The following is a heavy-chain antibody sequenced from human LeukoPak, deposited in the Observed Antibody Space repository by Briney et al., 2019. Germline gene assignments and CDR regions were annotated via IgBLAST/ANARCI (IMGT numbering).Heavy chain of an antibody. V-gene: IGHV3-48*03. CDR3: AREEVNCGGDCFQH. Sequence: GGSLRLSCAASGFTFSSYAMSWVRQAPGKGLEWVSYISSSGSITYYADSMKGRFTISRDNAKNSLYLQMNSLRVEDTALYYCAREEVNCGGDCFQHWGQGTLVTVSS. D-gene: IGHD2-21*02. CDR2: ISSSGSIT. CDR1: GFTFSSYA. J-gene: IGHJ4*02.